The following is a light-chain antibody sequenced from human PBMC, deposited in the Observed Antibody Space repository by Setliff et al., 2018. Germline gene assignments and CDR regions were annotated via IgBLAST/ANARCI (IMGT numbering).Light chain of an antibody. CDR1: SSDVGSYDR. V-gene: IGLV2-18*02. CDR2: EVT. Sequence: QSVLAQPPSVSGSPGQSVTISCTGSSSDVGSYDRVSWYQQPPGTAPKLMIYEVTKRPSGVPDRFSGSRSGNTASLTISGLQAEDETDYYCSSFTTSNTVVFGGGTKATVL. CDR3: SSFTTSNTVV. J-gene: IGLJ2*01.